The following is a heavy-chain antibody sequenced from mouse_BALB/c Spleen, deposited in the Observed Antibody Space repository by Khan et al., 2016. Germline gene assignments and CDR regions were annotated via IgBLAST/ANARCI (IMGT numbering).Heavy chain of an antibody. J-gene: IGHJ3*01. V-gene: IGHV14-3*02. CDR2: IDPANGNT. Sequence: VQLKESGAELVKPGASVKLSCTASDFNIKDTYMHWVKQRPEQGLEWIGRIDPANGNTKYDPKFQGQATITADTSSNTAYLQLSSLTSEDTAVYYCARSPYDYDVGLAYMGQGTLVTVSA. CDR1: DFNIKDTY. D-gene: IGHD2-4*01. CDR3: ARSPYDYDVGLAY.